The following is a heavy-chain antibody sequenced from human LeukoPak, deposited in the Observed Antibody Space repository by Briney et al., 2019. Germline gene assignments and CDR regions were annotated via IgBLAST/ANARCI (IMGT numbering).Heavy chain of an antibody. Sequence: PSETLSLTCTVSGGSISSGGYYWSWIRQPPGKGLEWIGYIYHSGSTNYNPSLKSRVTISVDTSKNQFSLKLSSVTAADTAVYYCARRAPKQTTSYFDYWGQGTLVTVSS. D-gene: IGHD4-11*01. J-gene: IGHJ4*02. CDR1: GGSISSGGYY. CDR2: IYHSGST. V-gene: IGHV4-61*08. CDR3: ARRAPKQTTSYFDY.